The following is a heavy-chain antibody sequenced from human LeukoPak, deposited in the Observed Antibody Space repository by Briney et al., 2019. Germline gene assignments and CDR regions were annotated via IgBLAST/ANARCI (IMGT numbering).Heavy chain of an antibody. CDR2: INHSGST. V-gene: IGHV4-34*01. Sequence: SETLSLTCAVYGGSFSGYYWSWIRQPPGKGLEWIGEINHSGSTNYNPPLKSRVTISVDTSKNQLSLKLSSVTAADTAVYYCARGRVGTLGYWGQGTLVTVSS. CDR3: ARGRVGTLGY. CDR1: GGSFSGYY. J-gene: IGHJ4*02. D-gene: IGHD1-7*01.